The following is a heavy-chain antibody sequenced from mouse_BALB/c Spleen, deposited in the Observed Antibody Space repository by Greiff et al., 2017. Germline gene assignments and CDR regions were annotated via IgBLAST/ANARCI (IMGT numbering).Heavy chain of an antibody. J-gene: IGHJ2*01. D-gene: IGHD2-1*01. CDR2: IYPGNVNT. V-gene: IGHV1S56*01. CDR3: ARSVTVYYFDY. CDR1: GYTFTSYY. Sequence: QVQLKQSGPELVKPGASVRISCKASGYTFTSYYIHWVKQRPGQGLEWIGWIYPGNVNTKYNEKFKGKATLTADKSSSTAYMQLSSLTSEDSAVYFCARSVTVYYFDYWGQGTTLTVSS.